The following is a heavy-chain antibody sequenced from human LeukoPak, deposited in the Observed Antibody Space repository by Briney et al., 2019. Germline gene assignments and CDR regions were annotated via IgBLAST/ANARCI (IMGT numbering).Heavy chain of an antibody. J-gene: IGHJ3*02. CDR3: ATIDGGSYSNAFDI. CDR1: GGSISSSNW. D-gene: IGHD1-26*01. V-gene: IGHV4-4*02. CDR2: IYHSGST. Sequence: SETLSLTCAVSGGSISSSNWWSWVRQPPGKGLEWIGEIYHSGSTNYNPSLKSRVAISVDKSKNQFSLKLSSVTAADTAVYYCATIDGGSYSNAFDIWGQGTMVTVSS.